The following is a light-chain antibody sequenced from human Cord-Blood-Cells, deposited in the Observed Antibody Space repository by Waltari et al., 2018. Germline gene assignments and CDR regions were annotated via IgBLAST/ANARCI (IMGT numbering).Light chain of an antibody. J-gene: IGKJ4*01. CDR2: DAS. CDR3: QQRSNWPLT. CDR1: QSVSSY. V-gene: IGKV3-11*01. Sequence: ELVFTQSPATLSLSPGERAPPSCRASQSVSSYLAWYQQKPGKAPRLLIYDASNRATGIPARFSGSGSGTDFTLTISSLEPEDFAVYYCQQRSNWPLTFGGGTKVEIK.